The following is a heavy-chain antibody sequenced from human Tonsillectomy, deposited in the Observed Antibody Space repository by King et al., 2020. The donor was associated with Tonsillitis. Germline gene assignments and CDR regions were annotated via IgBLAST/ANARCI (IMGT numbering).Heavy chain of an antibody. D-gene: IGHD3/OR15-3a*01. J-gene: IGHJ6*03. V-gene: IGHV3-43*02. CDR3: AKDMSGGGILGQNMDV. CDR1: GFTFDDYA. CDR2: ISVDGGST. Sequence: VQLVESGGGVVQPGGSLRLSFAASGFTFDDYAMHWVRQAPGKGLEWVSLISVDGGSTYYGDSVKGRFTISRDNSKNSLYLQMSILTTEDTALYYCAKDMSGGGILGQNMDVWGKGTTVTVSS.